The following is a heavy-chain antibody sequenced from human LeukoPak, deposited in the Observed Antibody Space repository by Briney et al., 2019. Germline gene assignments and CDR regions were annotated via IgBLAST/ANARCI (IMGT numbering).Heavy chain of an antibody. D-gene: IGHD3-22*01. V-gene: IGHV1-18*01. CDR3: ARAPRGYYPYYFDY. J-gene: IGHJ4*02. CDR1: GYTFTSYG. Sequence: ASVNVSCKASGYTFTSYGISWVRQAPGQGLEWMGWISAYNGNTNYAQKLQGRVTMTTDTSTSTAYMELRSLRSDDTAVYYCARAPRGYYPYYFDYWGQGTLVTVSS. CDR2: ISAYNGNT.